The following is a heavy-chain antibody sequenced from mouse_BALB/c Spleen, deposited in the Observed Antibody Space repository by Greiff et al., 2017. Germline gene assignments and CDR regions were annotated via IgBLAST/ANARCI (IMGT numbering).Heavy chain of an antibody. CDR3: ARSSVRAGFDY. D-gene: IGHD2-14*01. CDR2: ISYSGST. CDR1: GYSITSVYA. Sequence: EVKLMESGPGLVKPSQSLSLTCTVTGYSITSVYAWNWIRQFPGNKLEWMGYISYSGSTSYNPSLKSRISITRDTSKNQFFLQLNSVTTEDTATYYCARSSVRAGFDYWGQGTTLTVSS. V-gene: IGHV3-2*02. J-gene: IGHJ2*01.